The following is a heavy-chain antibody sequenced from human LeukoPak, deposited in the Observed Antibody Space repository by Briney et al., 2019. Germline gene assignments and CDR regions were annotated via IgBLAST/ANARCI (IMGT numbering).Heavy chain of an antibody. CDR2: VSDDGSTT. CDR1: GFTFSSFW. CDR3: VRHNAARAFDI. Sequence: GGSLRLSYAASGFTFSSFWMHWVRQAPGKGLVWVSRVSDDGSTTTYADSVKGRFTISRDNAKNTLYLQLNSLRPDDTAVYYCVRHNAARAFDIWGQGTMVIVSS. V-gene: IGHV3-74*03. J-gene: IGHJ3*02. D-gene: IGHD1-1*01.